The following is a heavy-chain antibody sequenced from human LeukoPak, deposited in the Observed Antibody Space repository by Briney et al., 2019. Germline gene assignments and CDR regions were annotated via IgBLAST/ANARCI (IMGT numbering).Heavy chain of an antibody. Sequence: GGSLRLSCAASGFTFTGFALSWVRQPPGKGLEWVSTISGTGISTYYADSVKGRFTISRDDSKNTLYLQINSLRADDTAVYFCATVPPRISLVSPFFDSWGQGTLVTVSS. V-gene: IGHV3-23*01. CDR2: ISGTGIST. J-gene: IGHJ4*02. CDR1: GFTFTGFA. D-gene: IGHD5/OR15-5a*01. CDR3: ATVPPRISLVSPFFDS.